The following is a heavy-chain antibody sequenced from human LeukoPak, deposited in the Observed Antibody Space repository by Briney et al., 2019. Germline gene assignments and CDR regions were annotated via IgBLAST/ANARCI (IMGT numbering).Heavy chain of an antibody. J-gene: IGHJ4*02. CDR1: GFTFSSYA. V-gene: IGHV3-23*01. D-gene: IGHD2-15*01. Sequence: GGSLRLSCAASGFTFSSYAMSWVRQAPGKGLEWVSAISGSGGSTYYADSVKGRFTISRDNAKNSLYLQMNSLRADDTAIYYCARGPRDPTEYCSRGTCSPTYDVWGQGTLVTVSS. CDR2: ISGSGGST. CDR3: ARGPRDPTEYCSRGTCSPTYDV.